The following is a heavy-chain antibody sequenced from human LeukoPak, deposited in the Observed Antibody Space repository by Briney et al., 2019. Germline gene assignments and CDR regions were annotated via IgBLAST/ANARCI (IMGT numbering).Heavy chain of an antibody. D-gene: IGHD2-21*02. CDR1: GFTFSSYT. CDR2: ISSTSSYI. V-gene: IGHV3-21*01. Sequence: GGSLRLSRAASGFTFSSYTINWVRQAPGKGLQWVSSISSTSSYINYADSVKGRFTISRDNAENSLYLEMNSLRVEDTAVYYCAKTGGRGDPFDYWGQGTLVTVSS. CDR3: AKTGGRGDPFDY. J-gene: IGHJ4*02.